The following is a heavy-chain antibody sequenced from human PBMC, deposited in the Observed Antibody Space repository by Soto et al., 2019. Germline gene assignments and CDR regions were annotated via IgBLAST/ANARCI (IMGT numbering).Heavy chain of an antibody. CDR3: AKAIAASNYYYGMDV. D-gene: IGHD6-6*01. CDR1: GFTFSSYA. V-gene: IGHV3-23*01. CDR2: ISGSGGST. J-gene: IGHJ6*02. Sequence: PGGSLRLSCAASGFTFSSYAMSGVRQAPGKGLEWVSAISGSGGSTYYADSVKGRFTISRDNSKNTLYLQMNSLRAEDTAVYYCAKAIAASNYYYGMDVWGQGTTVTVSS.